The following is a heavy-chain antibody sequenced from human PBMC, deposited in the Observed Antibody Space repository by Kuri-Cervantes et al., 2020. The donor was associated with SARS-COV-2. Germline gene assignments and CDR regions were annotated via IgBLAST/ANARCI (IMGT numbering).Heavy chain of an antibody. CDR1: GGTFSSYA. V-gene: IGHV1-69*13. Sequence: SVKVSCKASGGTFSSYAISWVRQAPGQGLEWMGGIIPIFGTANYAQKFQGRVTITADESTSTAYMELSSLRSEDTAVYYCARVPPGIAAAGILAYWGQGTLVTVSS. D-gene: IGHD6-13*01. CDR3: ARVPPGIAAAGILAY. J-gene: IGHJ4*02. CDR2: IIPIFGTA.